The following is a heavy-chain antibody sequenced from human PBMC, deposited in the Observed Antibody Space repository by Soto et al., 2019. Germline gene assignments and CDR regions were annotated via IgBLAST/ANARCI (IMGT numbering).Heavy chain of an antibody. CDR1: GFTFSSYA. V-gene: IGHV3-23*01. CDR3: ANLYSSSWHNYYYYGMDV. CDR2: ISGSGGST. D-gene: IGHD6-13*01. J-gene: IGHJ6*02. Sequence: PGGSLRLSCAASGFTFSSYAMSWVRQAPGKGLEWVSAISGSGGSTYYADSVKGRFTISRDNSKNTLYLQMNSLRAEDTAVYYCANLYSSSWHNYYYYGMDVWGQGTTVTVSS.